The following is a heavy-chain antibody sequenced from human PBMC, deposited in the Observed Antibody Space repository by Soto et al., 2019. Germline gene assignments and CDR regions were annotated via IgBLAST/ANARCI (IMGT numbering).Heavy chain of an antibody. V-gene: IGHV2-5*02. D-gene: IGHD3-10*01. CDR2: IYWDDDK. CDR3: THIVYYGSGRGGLDV. CDR1: GFSLRTSEVG. J-gene: IGHJ6*02. Sequence: SGPTLVNPTQTLTLTCTFSGFSLRTSEVGVGWIRQPPGKALEWLALIYWDDDKRYSPSLKSRLTIVKDTSNNLVVLIMANMDPVDTGTYYCTHIVYYGSGRGGLDVWGQGPTVTVSS.